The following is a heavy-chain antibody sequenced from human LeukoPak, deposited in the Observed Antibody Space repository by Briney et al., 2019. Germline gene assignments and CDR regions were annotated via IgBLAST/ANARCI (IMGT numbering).Heavy chain of an antibody. V-gene: IGHV4-34*01. CDR2: INHSGST. J-gene: IGHJ4*02. D-gene: IGHD5-12*01. CDR1: GGSFSGYY. CDR3: ARTSGAYSGYDYYFDY. Sequence: SETLSLTCAVYGGSFSGYYWSWIRQPPGKGLEWIGEINHSGSTNYNPSLKSRVTISVDTSKNQFSLKLSSVTAADTAVYYCARTSGAYSGYDYYFDYWGQGTLVTVSS.